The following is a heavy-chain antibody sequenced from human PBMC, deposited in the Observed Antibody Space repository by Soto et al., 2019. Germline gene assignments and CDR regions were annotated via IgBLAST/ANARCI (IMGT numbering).Heavy chain of an antibody. Sequence: GGSLRLSCAASGFTFNSYAMHWVHQAPGKGLEWVAIISYDGSIKYYADSVKGRFTISRDNSKNTLYLQMSSLRIEDTAVYYCARRYYDSSGYHSGYYYGMDVWGQGTTVTVS. CDR1: GFTFNSYA. J-gene: IGHJ6*02. D-gene: IGHD3-22*01. CDR3: ARRYYDSSGYHSGYYYGMDV. V-gene: IGHV3-30-3*01. CDR2: ISYDGSIK.